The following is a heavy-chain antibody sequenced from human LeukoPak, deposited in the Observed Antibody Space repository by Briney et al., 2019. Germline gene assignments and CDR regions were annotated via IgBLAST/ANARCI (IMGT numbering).Heavy chain of an antibody. Sequence: SETLSLTCTVSGGSISSSSYYWGWIRQPPGKGLEWLGSIYYSGSTYYNPSLKSRVTISVDTSKNQFSLKLSSVTAADTAVYYCARSERPSSSWYSRGYYFDYWGQGTLVTVSS. D-gene: IGHD6-13*01. CDR2: IYYSGST. CDR1: GGSISSSSYY. J-gene: IGHJ4*02. CDR3: ARSERPSSSWYSRGYYFDY. V-gene: IGHV4-39*07.